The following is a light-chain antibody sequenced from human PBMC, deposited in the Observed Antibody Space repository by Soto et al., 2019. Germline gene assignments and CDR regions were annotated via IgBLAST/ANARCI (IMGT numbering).Light chain of an antibody. J-gene: IGLJ1*01. Sequence: QSVLTQPPSASGSPGQSVTISCTGTSSDVGLYDYVSWYQQHPGKVPKLLIYEVTQRPSGVPDRFSGSMSGNTASLTVSGLQAEAEADYYCISYGGNSNYVFGTGTKGTVL. CDR1: SSDVGLYDY. CDR3: ISYGGNSNYV. V-gene: IGLV2-8*01. CDR2: EVT.